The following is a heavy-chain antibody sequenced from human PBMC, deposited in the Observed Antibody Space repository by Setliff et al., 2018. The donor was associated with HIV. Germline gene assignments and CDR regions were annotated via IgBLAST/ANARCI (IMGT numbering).Heavy chain of an antibody. J-gene: IGHJ4*02. CDR2: AFYSDNT. CDR3: ARRRGYTAMVKVYFDY. V-gene: IGHV4-39*07. D-gene: IGHD5-18*01. Sequence: PSETLSLTCSVSGGSISSNSYFWGWIRQPPGKGLEYIGSAFYSDNTYYKPSLKNRVTISVDTSKNRFSLKLSSVTAADTAVYYCARRRGYTAMVKVYFDYWGQGTLVTVSS. CDR1: GGSISSNSYF.